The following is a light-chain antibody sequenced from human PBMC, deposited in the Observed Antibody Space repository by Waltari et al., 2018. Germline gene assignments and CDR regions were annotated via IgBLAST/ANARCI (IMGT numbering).Light chain of an antibody. Sequence: QSVLTQPPSVSAAPGQKVTISCSGTIGNNYVSWYHQLPGTAPKLLIYENNKRPPAIPDRFSCSKSATPSTLLITGLQTADDGDYYCDPWYSSLNTLIFGEGTKLTVL. CDR3: DPWYSSLNTLI. V-gene: IGLV1-51*02. CDR1: IGNNY. CDR2: ENN. J-gene: IGLJ2*01.